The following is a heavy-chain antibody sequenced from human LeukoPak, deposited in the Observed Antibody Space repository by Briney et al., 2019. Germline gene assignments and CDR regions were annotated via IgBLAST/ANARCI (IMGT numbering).Heavy chain of an antibody. CDR1: GFTFSNYW. Sequence: PGGSLRLSCAASGFTFSNYWMHWVRQAPGKGLVWVSRINGDGGFTHYADSVKGRFTISRDNTKNTLYLQMNSLRAEDTAVYYCATSLEDWGQGTLVTVSS. CDR2: INGDGGFT. V-gene: IGHV3-74*01. J-gene: IGHJ4*02. CDR3: ATSLED.